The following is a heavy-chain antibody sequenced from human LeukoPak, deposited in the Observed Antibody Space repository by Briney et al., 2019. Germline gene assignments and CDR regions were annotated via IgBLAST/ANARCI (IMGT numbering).Heavy chain of an antibody. CDR2: ISVYNGNT. D-gene: IGHD1-26*01. J-gene: IGHJ4*02. CDR3: ARVDAGNYYGHDF. CDR1: GYTFTSYG. V-gene: IGHV1-18*01. Sequence: GASAKVSCKASGYTFTSYGISWVRQAPGQGLEWMGWISVYNGNTNYAQKFQGRVTMTTDTSTSTAYMELRSLKSDDTAMYYCARVDAGNYYGHDFWGQGTLVTVTS.